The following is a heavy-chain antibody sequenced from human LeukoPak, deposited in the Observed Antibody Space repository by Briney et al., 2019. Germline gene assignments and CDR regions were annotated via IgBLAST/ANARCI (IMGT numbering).Heavy chain of an antibody. Sequence: GRSLRLSCAGSGYTFSSYEMNWVRQAPGKGLEWVSYISSGGRGKDYADSVKGRFTISRDNAKNSLYLQMNSLRAEDTAIYYCARDLRGYQDYWGQGTLVTVSS. CDR2: ISSGGRGK. D-gene: IGHD3-16*02. V-gene: IGHV3-48*03. CDR1: GYTFSSYE. CDR3: ARDLRGYQDY. J-gene: IGHJ4*02.